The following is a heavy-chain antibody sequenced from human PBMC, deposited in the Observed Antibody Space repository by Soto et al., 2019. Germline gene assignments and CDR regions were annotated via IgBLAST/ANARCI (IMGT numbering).Heavy chain of an antibody. D-gene: IGHD2-15*01. J-gene: IGHJ6*02. Sequence: QVQLVESGGGVVQPGTSLRLSCTASGFTFNSYGIHWVRQAPGKGLEWLALIEYNAKNRFYADSVKGRFSISRDNSRNTVYLQVNGMRAEYTAVYYCAREGDDYCSGTRCFHYYGLDVWGQGTTDIVSS. CDR2: IEYNAKNR. V-gene: IGHV3-33*05. CDR3: AREGDDYCSGTRCFHYYGLDV. CDR1: GFTFNSYG.